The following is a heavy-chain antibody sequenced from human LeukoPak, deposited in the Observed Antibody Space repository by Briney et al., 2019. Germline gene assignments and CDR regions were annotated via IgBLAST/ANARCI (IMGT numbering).Heavy chain of an antibody. D-gene: IGHD5-18*01. J-gene: IGHJ6*04. V-gene: IGHV3-21*01. CDR3: ARDMDNSYGFCPSLYV. CDR1: GFTFSDYS. Sequence: GGSLRLSCAASGFTFSDYSMNWVRQAPGKGLEWVSSISSSSSYIYYADLVKGRFTISRDNAKNSLYLQMNSLRAEDTAVYYCARDMDNSYGFCPSLYVWGKGTTVTVSS. CDR2: ISSSSSYI.